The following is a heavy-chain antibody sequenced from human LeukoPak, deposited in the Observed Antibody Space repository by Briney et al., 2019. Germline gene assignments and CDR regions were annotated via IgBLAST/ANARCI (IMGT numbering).Heavy chain of an antibody. CDR2: IYTSGTT. CDR3: ARLSTVTTSFDY. D-gene: IGHD4-17*01. J-gene: IGHJ4*02. V-gene: IGHV4-4*07. CDR1: GGSISSYY. Sequence: SETLSLTCTVSGGSISSYYRSWIRQPAGKGLEWIGRIYTSGTTHYNPSLKSRVTMSVDTSKNQFSLKLSSVTAADTAVYYCARLSTVTTSFDYWGQGTLVTVSS.